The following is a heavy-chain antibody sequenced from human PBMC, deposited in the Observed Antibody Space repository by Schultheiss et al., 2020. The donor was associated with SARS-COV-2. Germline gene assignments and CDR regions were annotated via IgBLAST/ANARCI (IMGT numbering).Heavy chain of an antibody. CDR2: IDSSDSYT. Sequence: GGSLRLSCKGSGYSFTSYWISWVRQMPGKGLEWMGRIDSSDSYTNYSPSFQGHVTISADKSISTAYLQWSSLKASDTAMYYCVRPKYSTSWPDPFNVWGQGTMVTVSS. D-gene: IGHD6-13*01. CDR1: GYSFTSYW. J-gene: IGHJ3*01. CDR3: VRPKYSTSWPDPFNV. V-gene: IGHV5-10-1*01.